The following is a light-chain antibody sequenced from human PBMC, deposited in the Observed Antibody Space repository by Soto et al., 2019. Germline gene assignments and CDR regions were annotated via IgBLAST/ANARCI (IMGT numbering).Light chain of an antibody. V-gene: IGLV2-14*01. CDR2: DVS. J-gene: IGLJ2*01. Sequence: QSALTQPASVSGSPGQSITISCAVSSSDVGGYNSVSWCQQHPGKAPKVMIYDVSNRPSGVSNRFSGSKSGNTASLTISGLQAEDEADYYCSSYTTSNTVIFGGGTKLTVL. CDR3: SSYTTSNTVI. CDR1: SSDVGGYNS.